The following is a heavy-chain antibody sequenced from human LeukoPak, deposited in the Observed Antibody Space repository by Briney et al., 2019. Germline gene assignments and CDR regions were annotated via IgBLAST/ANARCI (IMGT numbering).Heavy chain of an antibody. J-gene: IGHJ6*02. V-gene: IGHV4-31*03. D-gene: IGHD2-2*01. Sequence: SQTLSLTCTVSGGSLSSGGYYWSWIRQHPGKGLEWIGYIYYSGSTYYNPSLKSRVTISVDTSKNQFSLKLSSVTAADTAVYYCARSQLPYYYYYGMDVWGQGTTVTVSS. CDR2: IYYSGST. CDR3: ARSQLPYYYYYGMDV. CDR1: GGSLSSGGYY.